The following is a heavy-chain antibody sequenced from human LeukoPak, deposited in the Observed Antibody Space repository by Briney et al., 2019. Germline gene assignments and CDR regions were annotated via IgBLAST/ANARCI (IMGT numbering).Heavy chain of an antibody. CDR2: INPNNGGT. V-gene: IGHV1-2*02. CDR1: GYTFTGYY. CDR3: ARNNPAHNDAFDI. D-gene: IGHD1/OR15-1a*01. Sequence: ASVKVSCKASGYTFTGYYMHWVRQAPGQGLEWMGWINPNNGGTNYAQKFQGRVTMTRDTSTSTAYMELSRLRSDDTAVYYCARNNPAHNDAFDIWGQGTVVTVSA. J-gene: IGHJ3*02.